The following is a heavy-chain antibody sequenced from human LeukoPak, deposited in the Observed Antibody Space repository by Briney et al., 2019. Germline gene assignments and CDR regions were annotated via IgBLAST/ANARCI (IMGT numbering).Heavy chain of an antibody. V-gene: IGHV3-53*01. CDR1: GFPVSSNY. D-gene: IGHD3-22*01. CDR3: ASDGLSRGYPYDAFDI. CDR2: IYSGGST. J-gene: IGHJ3*02. Sequence: GGSLRLSCAASGFPVSSNYMSWVRQVPGKGLEWVSVIYSGGSTYYADYVKGRFTISRYNSKNTMYLQMNRVRAEDTAVYYCASDGLSRGYPYDAFDIWGQGTMVTVSS.